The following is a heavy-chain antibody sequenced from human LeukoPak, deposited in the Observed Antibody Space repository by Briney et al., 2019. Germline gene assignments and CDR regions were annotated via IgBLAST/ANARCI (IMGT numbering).Heavy chain of an antibody. CDR3: AKDIWGGTAMVFDY. V-gene: IGHV3-23*01. Sequence: GSLRLSCAASGFLFSGSGFHWVRQAPGKGLEWVSGISGSGGRTFYADAVKGRFTISRDNSKNTLYLHMNNLRDDDTAVYYCAKDIWGGTAMVFDYWGQGTLVTVSS. J-gene: IGHJ4*02. D-gene: IGHD5-18*01. CDR2: ISGSGGRT. CDR1: GFLFSGSG.